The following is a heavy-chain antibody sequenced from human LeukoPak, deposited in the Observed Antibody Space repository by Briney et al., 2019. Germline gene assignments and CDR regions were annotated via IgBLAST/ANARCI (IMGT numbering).Heavy chain of an antibody. Sequence: GASVKVSCKASGYTFTGYYMHWVRQAPGQGLEWMGWINPNSGGTNYAQKFQGRVTMTRDTSISTAYMELSRLRSDDTAVYYCARDWGRVVRGVIITRLDYWGQGTLVTVSS. J-gene: IGHJ4*02. V-gene: IGHV1-2*02. D-gene: IGHD3-10*01. CDR3: ARDWGRVVRGVIITRLDY. CDR2: INPNSGGT. CDR1: GYTFTGYY.